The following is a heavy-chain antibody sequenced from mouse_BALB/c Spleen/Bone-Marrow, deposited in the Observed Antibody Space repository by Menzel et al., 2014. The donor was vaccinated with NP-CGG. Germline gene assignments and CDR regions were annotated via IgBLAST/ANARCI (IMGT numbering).Heavy chain of an antibody. J-gene: IGHJ3*01. CDR3: ARNANWLFAY. V-gene: IGHV1-54*01. CDR2: INPGSGDT. CDR1: GYAFTNYL. D-gene: IGHD4-1*01. Sequence: VQLQQSGTELVRPGTSVKVSCKASGYAFTNYLIEWVKQRPGQGLEWIGVINPGSGDTSYNEKFRGKATLTADISSSTAYMQLSSLTSDDSAVYFCARNANWLFAYWGQGTLVTVSA.